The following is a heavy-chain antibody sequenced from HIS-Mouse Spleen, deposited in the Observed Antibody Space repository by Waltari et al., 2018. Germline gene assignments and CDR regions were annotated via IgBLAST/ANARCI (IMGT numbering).Heavy chain of an antibody. Sequence: QVQLVQSGAEGKKPGASVKVSCKASGYPFTSYGISWVRQAPGQGLEWMGWISAYNGNTNYAQKLQGRVTMTTDTSTSTAYMELRSLRSDDTAVYYCARSESRFLEWLDWFDPWGQGTLVTVSS. J-gene: IGHJ5*02. D-gene: IGHD3-3*01. V-gene: IGHV1-18*01. CDR1: GYPFTSYG. CDR3: ARSESRFLEWLDWFDP. CDR2: ISAYNGNT.